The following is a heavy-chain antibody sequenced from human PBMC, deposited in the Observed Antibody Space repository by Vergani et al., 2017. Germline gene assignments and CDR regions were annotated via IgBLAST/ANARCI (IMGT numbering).Heavy chain of an antibody. CDR2: INHSGST. CDR3: ARGRGNIVVVAAAYFDY. V-gene: IGHV4-34*01. CDR1: GGSFSGYY. D-gene: IGHD2-15*01. J-gene: IGHJ4*02. Sequence: QVQLQESGPGLVKPSETLSLTCAVYGGSFSGYYWSWIRQPPGKGLEWIGEINHSGSTNYNPSLKSRVTISVDTSKNQFSLKLSSVTAADTAVYYCARGRGNIVVVAAAYFDYWGQGTLVTVSS.